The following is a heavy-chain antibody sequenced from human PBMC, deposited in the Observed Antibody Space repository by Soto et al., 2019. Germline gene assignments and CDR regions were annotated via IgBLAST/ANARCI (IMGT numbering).Heavy chain of an antibody. J-gene: IGHJ4*02. V-gene: IGHV3-30*18. CDR1: GFTFSSYG. CDR3: AKEWVYDSSGRSFDY. Sequence: QVQLVESGGGVVQPGRSLRLSCAASGFTFSSYGMHWVRQAPGKGLEWVAVISDDGSNKYYADSVKGRFTISRDNSKNTLYLQMNSLRAEDTAVYYCAKEWVYDSSGRSFDYWGQGTLVTVSS. D-gene: IGHD3-22*01. CDR2: ISDDGSNK.